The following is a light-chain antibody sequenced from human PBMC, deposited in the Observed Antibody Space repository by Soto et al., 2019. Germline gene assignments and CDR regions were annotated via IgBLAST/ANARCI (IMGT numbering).Light chain of an antibody. CDR3: QQYNGSPPWT. CDR2: DAS. J-gene: IGKJ1*01. Sequence: EIVMTQSPATLSMSLGARATLSCRASQSVSNKLAWYQQKPGQAPRLLIDDASTRASGIPARFSGSGSGTEFTLTISNLQSEDFAVYYCQQYNGSPPWTFGQGTRVEI. V-gene: IGKV3-15*01. CDR1: QSVSNK.